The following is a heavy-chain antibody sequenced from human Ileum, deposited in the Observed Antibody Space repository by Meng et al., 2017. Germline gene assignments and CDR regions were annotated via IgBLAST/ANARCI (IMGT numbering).Heavy chain of an antibody. CDR1: GGSFSGYY. J-gene: IGHJ4*02. D-gene: IGHD3-16*01. CDR2: INHSGST. Sequence: QVQLKQWGAGLLKPSEPLSLTCAVYGGSFSGYYWSWIRQPPGKGLEWIGEINHSGSTNYNPSLKSRVTISVDTSKNQFSLKLSSVTAADTAVYYCARGGGRYGPDFDYWGQGTLVTVSS. CDR3: ARGGGRYGPDFDY. V-gene: IGHV4-34*01.